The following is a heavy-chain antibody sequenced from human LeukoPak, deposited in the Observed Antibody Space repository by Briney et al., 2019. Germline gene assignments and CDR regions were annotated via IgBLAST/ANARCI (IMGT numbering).Heavy chain of an antibody. V-gene: IGHV3-48*02. Sequence: GGSLRLSCAASGFTFSSYTMNWVRQPPGKGLEWVSYISTSTTIYYTDSVKGRFTISRDNAKSSLYLQMNSLRDEDTAVYYCARGYSYGPVYYFDYWGQGTLVTVSS. CDR3: ARGYSYGPVYYFDY. CDR2: ISTSTTI. CDR1: GFTFSSYT. D-gene: IGHD5-18*01. J-gene: IGHJ4*02.